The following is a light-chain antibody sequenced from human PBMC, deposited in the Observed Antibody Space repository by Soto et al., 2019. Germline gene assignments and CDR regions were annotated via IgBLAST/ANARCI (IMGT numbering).Light chain of an antibody. V-gene: IGKV3-11*01. Sequence: EVVLTQSPATLSLSPGERAALSCRASQSVSTFLALYQQKPGQAPRLLIYDASNRATGIPARFSGSGSGTDFTLTISSLEPEDFAVFYCHQYGISPPTFGPGTKVDIK. CDR2: DAS. CDR1: QSVSTF. J-gene: IGKJ1*01. CDR3: HQYGISPPT.